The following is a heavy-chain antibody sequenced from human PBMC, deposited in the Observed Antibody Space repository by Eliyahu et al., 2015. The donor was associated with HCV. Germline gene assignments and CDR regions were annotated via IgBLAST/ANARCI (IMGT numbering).Heavy chain of an antibody. V-gene: IGHV1-69*01. CDR2: IIPXXGTA. Sequence: QVQLVQSGAEVKKPGSSVKVSCKASGXTFSSYAXSWVRXAPGQGLEWMGGIIPXXGTAXYAQKFQGRVTITADESTSTAYMELSSLRSEDTAVYYCAYPTVGATVDAFDIWGQGTMVTVSS. J-gene: IGHJ3*02. CDR1: GXTFSSYA. CDR3: AYPTVGATVDAFDI. D-gene: IGHD1-26*01.